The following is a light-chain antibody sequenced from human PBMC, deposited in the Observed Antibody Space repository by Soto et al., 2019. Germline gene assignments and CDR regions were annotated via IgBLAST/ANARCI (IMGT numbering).Light chain of an antibody. CDR3: SSYAGSYV. CDR1: SSDVGGYNY. V-gene: IGLV2-8*01. J-gene: IGLJ1*01. Sequence: QSALTQPPSASGSPGQSVTISCTGTSSDVGGYNYVSWYQQHPGKAPKLMIYEVSKRPSGVPDRFSGSKSGNTASLTVSGLQAEDEADYYCSSYAGSYVFGTVTQLTVL. CDR2: EVS.